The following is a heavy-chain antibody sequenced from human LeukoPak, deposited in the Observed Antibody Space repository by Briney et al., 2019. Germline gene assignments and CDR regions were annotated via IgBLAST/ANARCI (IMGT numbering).Heavy chain of an antibody. D-gene: IGHD6-19*01. Sequence: PSETLSLTCTVSGGPISSYYWSWIRQPPGKGLEWIGYIYYSGSTNYNPSLKSRVTISVDTSKNQFSLKLSSVTAADTAVYYCARHSSGWYIMDVWGKGTTVTVSS. J-gene: IGHJ6*03. CDR3: ARHSSGWYIMDV. CDR2: IYYSGST. V-gene: IGHV4-59*08. CDR1: GGPISSYY.